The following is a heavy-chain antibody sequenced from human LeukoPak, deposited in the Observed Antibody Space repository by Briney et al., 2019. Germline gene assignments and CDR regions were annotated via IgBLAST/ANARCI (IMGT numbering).Heavy chain of an antibody. Sequence: PGRSLRLSCAASGFTFSSYAMHWVRQAPGKGLEWVAVISYDGGNKYYADSVKGRFTISRDNSKNTLYLQMNSLRAEDTAVYYCARGVAASSSSWYPTPTFDYWGQGTLVTVSS. CDR2: ISYDGGNK. J-gene: IGHJ4*02. V-gene: IGHV3-30-3*01. CDR1: GFTFSSYA. CDR3: ARGVAASSSSWYPTPTFDY. D-gene: IGHD6-13*01.